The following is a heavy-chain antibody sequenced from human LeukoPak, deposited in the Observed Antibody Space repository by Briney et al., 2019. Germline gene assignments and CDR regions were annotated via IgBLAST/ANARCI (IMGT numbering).Heavy chain of an antibody. CDR2: IWYDGSNK. CDR1: GFTFSSYG. Sequence: HPGGSLRLSCAASGFTFSSYGMHWVRQAPGKRLEWVALIWYDGSNKYYADSVKGRLTISRDNSKNTLYLQMNSLRAEDTAVYYCAREGPRGNSQFDYWGQGTLVTVFS. V-gene: IGHV3-33*01. J-gene: IGHJ4*02. D-gene: IGHD2/OR15-2a*01. CDR3: AREGPRGNSQFDY.